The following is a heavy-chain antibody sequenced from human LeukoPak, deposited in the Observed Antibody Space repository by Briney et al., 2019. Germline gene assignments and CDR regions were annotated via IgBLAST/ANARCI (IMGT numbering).Heavy chain of an antibody. CDR3: ARHGLRDYHYDSSGIYYNWFDP. CDR1: GGSISSYY. CDR2: IYYSGST. Sequence: SETLSLTCTVSGGSISSYYWSWIRQPPGKGLEWIGYIYYSGSTNYSPSLKSRVTISVDTSKNQFSLKLSSVTAADTAVYYCARHGLRDYHYDSSGIYYNWFDPWGRGTLVTVSS. D-gene: IGHD3-22*01. V-gene: IGHV4-59*08. J-gene: IGHJ5*02.